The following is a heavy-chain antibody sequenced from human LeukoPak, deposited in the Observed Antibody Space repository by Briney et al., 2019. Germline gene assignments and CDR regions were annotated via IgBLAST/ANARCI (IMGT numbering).Heavy chain of an antibody. D-gene: IGHD6-13*01. J-gene: IGHJ4*02. CDR2: IYHSGST. Sequence: SETLSLTCTVSGGSISSSSYYWGWIRQPPGKGLEWIGYIYHSGSTYYNPSLKSRVTISVDRSKNQFSLKLSSVTAADTAVYYCARAPPSIAAAPWGFDYWGQGTLVTVSS. CDR1: GGSISSSSYY. V-gene: IGHV4-39*07. CDR3: ARAPPSIAAAPWGFDY.